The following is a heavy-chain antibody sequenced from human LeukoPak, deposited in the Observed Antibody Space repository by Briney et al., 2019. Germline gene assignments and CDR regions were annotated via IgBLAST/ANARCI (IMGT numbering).Heavy chain of an antibody. Sequence: GGSLRLSCAASGFTFSSYSMNWVRQAPGKGLEWISCIATSPSTIFYADSVKGRFTISRDNAKNSLYLQMSSLRAEDTAVYYCARDGDYGSGSYYHDSFDIWGQGTMVIVSS. CDR2: IATSPSTI. CDR3: ARDGDYGSGSYYHDSFDI. CDR1: GFTFSSYS. V-gene: IGHV3-48*04. J-gene: IGHJ3*02. D-gene: IGHD3-10*01.